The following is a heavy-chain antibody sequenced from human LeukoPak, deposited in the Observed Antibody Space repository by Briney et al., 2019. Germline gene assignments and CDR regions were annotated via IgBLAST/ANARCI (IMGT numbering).Heavy chain of an antibody. CDR3: ARDSYYDCSGYCDYYFDY. J-gene: IGHJ4*02. V-gene: IGHV3-33*01. Sequence: GGSLRLSCAASGFTFSRFGMHWVRQAPGKGLEWVAVIWYDGSNKYYADSVKGRFTISRDNSKNTLYLEMNSLRAEDTAVYYCARDSYYDCSGYCDYYFDYWGQGTLVSVSS. CDR1: GFTFSRFG. CDR2: IWYDGSNK. D-gene: IGHD3-22*01.